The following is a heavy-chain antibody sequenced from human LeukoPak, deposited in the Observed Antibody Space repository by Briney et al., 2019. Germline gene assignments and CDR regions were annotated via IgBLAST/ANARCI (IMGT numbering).Heavy chain of an antibody. CDR1: GGSISSSNW. J-gene: IGHJ4*02. V-gene: IGHV4-4*02. CDR2: IYHSGST. D-gene: IGHD3-3*01. Sequence: SETLSLTCAVSGGSISSSNWWSWVRQPPGKGLEWIGEIYHSGSTNYNPSLKSRVTISVDKSKNQFSLKLSSVTAADTAVYYCARVTGYDFWSGYYWPDYWGQGTLVTVSS. CDR3: ARVTGYDFWSGYYWPDY.